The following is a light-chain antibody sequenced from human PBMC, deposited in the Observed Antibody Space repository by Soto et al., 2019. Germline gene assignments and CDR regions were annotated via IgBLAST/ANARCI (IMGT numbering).Light chain of an antibody. V-gene: IGKV1-39*01. CDR3: QQSYSTPRT. J-gene: IGKJ1*01. Sequence: DIQMTQSPSSLSASVGDTITITCRASQRIATHLNWYQQKPGKAPNLLIYAAYNLQSGLPSRFSGSGSGTDFTLTISSLQHEDFATYYCQQSYSTPRTLGQGTKVDIK. CDR2: AAY. CDR1: QRIATH.